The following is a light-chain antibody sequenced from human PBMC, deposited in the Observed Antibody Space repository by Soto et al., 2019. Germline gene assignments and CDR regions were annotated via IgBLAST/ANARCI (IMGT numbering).Light chain of an antibody. CDR1: SSDVGGYNY. CDR2: DVT. Sequence: QSALTQPASVSGSPGQSITISCTGTSSDVGGYNYVSWYQQHPGKAPRFVIYDVTNRPSGVSNRFSGSKSGNTASLTISGLQAEAEADYYCSSYTTSNTRQVVFGTGTKVTVL. CDR3: SSYTTSNTRQVV. V-gene: IGLV2-14*01. J-gene: IGLJ1*01.